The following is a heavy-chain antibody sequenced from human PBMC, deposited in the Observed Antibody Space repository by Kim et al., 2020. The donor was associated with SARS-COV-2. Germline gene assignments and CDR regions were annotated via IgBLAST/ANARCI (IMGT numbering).Heavy chain of an antibody. D-gene: IGHD3-10*01. J-gene: IGHJ4*02. Sequence: SETLSLTCTVSGGSISSSSYYWGWIRQPPGKGLEWIGSIYYSGSTYYNPSLKSRVTISVDTSTNQFSLKLSSVTAADTAVYYCATLLDVLLWFGELSFALFDYCGQGTLVTVSS. CDR2: IYYSGST. CDR1: GGSISSSSYY. V-gene: IGHV4-39*01. CDR3: ATLLDVLLWFGELSFALFDY.